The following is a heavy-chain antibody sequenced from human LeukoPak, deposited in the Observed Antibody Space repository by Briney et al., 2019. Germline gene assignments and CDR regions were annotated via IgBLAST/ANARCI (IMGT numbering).Heavy chain of an antibody. Sequence: GGSLRLSCAASGFTVSSNYMSWVRQAPGKGLEWVSVIYSGGSTYYADSVKGRFTISRDNSKNTLYLQMNSLRAEDTAVYYCARAKYQLLRYNWFDPRGPGNLVTVSS. CDR2: IYSGGST. CDR3: ARAKYQLLRYNWFDP. V-gene: IGHV3-66*01. CDR1: GFTVSSNY. D-gene: IGHD2-2*01. J-gene: IGHJ5*02.